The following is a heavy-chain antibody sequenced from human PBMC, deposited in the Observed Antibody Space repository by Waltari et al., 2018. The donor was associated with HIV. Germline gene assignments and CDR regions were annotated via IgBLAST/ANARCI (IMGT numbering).Heavy chain of an antibody. CDR2: IWPDGSIT. CDR3: ARDSQAANDSLDC. CDR1: GFPFSVSG. Sequence: QVQLVESGGGVVQSGRSLRLSCAASGFPFSVSGMHWVRQAPGKGLEWVASIWPDGSITDYLDSVKGRFTISRDNSKKTLYLEMNSLRAEDTALYFCARDSQAANDSLDCWGQGTLVTVSS. D-gene: IGHD3-16*01. V-gene: IGHV3-33*01. J-gene: IGHJ4*02.